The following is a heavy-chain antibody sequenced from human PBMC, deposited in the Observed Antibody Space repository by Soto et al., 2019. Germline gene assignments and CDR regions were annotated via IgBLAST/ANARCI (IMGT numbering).Heavy chain of an antibody. Sequence: QVTLNESGPALVKPTETLTLTCTVSGFSLSNPRMGVNWIRQSPRKALEWLAHIFSNDEKSYNTSLKTRLNIAKDASESEVVLTMTNMYAGDTGTDDCARRFSQRDISAGTNSLVGDGGQGILVTGSS. D-gene: IGHD3-9*01. CDR1: GFSLSNPRMG. V-gene: IGHV2-26*01. CDR2: IFSNDEK. J-gene: IGHJ4*02. CDR3: ARRFSQRDISAGTNSLVGD.